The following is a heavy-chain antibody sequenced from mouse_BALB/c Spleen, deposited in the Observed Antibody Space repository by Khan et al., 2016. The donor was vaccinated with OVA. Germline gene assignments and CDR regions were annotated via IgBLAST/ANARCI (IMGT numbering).Heavy chain of an antibody. CDR1: GYTFINYW. CDR2: INPSSGNT. V-gene: IGHV1-7*01. D-gene: IGHD1-1*01. CDR3: ARRGLRWDFDY. Sequence: VQLQQSGAELAKPGASVKMSCKASGYTFINYWILWVKQRPGQGLEWIGYINPSSGNTEYNQNFKDKATLTADKSSSTAYMPLRSRTSEDSAVYYCARRGLRWDFDYWGQGTTRTVSS. J-gene: IGHJ2*01.